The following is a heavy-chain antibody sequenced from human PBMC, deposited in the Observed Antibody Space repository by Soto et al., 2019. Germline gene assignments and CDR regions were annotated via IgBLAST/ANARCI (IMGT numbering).Heavy chain of an antibody. CDR1: GGTFSSYA. D-gene: IGHD2-21*02. V-gene: IGHV1-69*13. Sequence: AASVKVSCKASGGTFSSYAISWVRQAPGQGLEWMGGIIPIFGTANYAQKFQGRVTITADESTSTAYMELSSLRSEDTAVYYCASQDPCGGDCYTPRYYFDYWGQGTLVTVSS. CDR2: IIPIFGTA. CDR3: ASQDPCGGDCYTPRYYFDY. J-gene: IGHJ4*02.